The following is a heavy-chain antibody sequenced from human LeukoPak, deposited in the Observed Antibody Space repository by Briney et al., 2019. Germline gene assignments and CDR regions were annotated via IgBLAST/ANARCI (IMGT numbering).Heavy chain of an antibody. CDR1: GFTVSSNY. V-gene: IGHV3-53*01. Sequence: GGSLRLSCAVSGFTVSSNYMSWVRQAPGKGLEWVSVIYSGGTTYYADSVKGRSTISRDNSKNTVYLQMNSLRVEDTAVYYCARAPNRAYYMDVWGKGTTVTVSS. D-gene: IGHD7-27*01. CDR3: ARAPNRAYYMDV. CDR2: IYSGGTT. J-gene: IGHJ6*03.